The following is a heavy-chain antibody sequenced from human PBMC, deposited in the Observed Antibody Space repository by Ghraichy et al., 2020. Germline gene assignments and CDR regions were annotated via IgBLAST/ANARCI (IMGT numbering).Heavy chain of an antibody. J-gene: IGHJ6*02. CDR1: GFSFSVYW. Sequence: GGSLRLSCAASGFSFSVYWMHWVRQAPGKGLVWVSRLNGDGSGTAYADSVKGRFSIFRDNAKNTLYLQMNSLRDEDTAVYYCSRGVHYGMDVWGQGTTVTVSS. V-gene: IGHV3-74*01. CDR3: SRGVHYGMDV. CDR2: LNGDGSGT.